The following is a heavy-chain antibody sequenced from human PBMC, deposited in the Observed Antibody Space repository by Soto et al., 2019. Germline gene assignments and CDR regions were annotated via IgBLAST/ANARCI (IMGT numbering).Heavy chain of an antibody. J-gene: IGHJ6*02. V-gene: IGHV1-24*01. D-gene: IGHD3-10*01. CDR3: ATLGRFGELLLDGYYYGMDV. Sequence: GASVKVSCKVSGYTLTELSMHWVRQAPGKGVEWMGGFDPEDGETIYAQQFQGRVTMTEDTSTDTAYMELSSLRSEDTAVYYCATLGRFGELLLDGYYYGMDVWGQGTTVTVSS. CDR1: GYTLTELS. CDR2: FDPEDGET.